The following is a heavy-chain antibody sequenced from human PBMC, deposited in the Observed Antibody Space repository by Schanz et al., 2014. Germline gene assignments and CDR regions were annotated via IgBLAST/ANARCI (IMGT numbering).Heavy chain of an antibody. Sequence: QVQLQESGPGLVKSSETLSLTCTVSGGSISSFYWGWIRQPAGKGLEWIGRIYTSGSTNYNPSLKSVVTISLDPSKNHYSLKRSSGTAADTAVYYCARDRGYDFSFDPWGQGTLVTVSS. V-gene: IGHV4-4*07. CDR3: ARDRGYDFSFDP. CDR2: IYTSGST. J-gene: IGHJ5*02. D-gene: IGHD3-3*01. CDR1: GGSISSFY.